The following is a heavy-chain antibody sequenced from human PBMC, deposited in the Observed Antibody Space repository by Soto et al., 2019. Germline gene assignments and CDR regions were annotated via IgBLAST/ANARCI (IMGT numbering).Heavy chain of an antibody. CDR2: LIPMFGTT. CDR3: ARAVVLTFTRFYDMDV. D-gene: IGHD3-9*01. CDR1: EGTLGSYS. V-gene: IGHV1-69*18. Sequence: QVRLVRPGAEVKTPGSSVKVSCKAPEGTLGSYSSNWVRQAPEQGLEWMGRLIPMFGTTDYAQRFQGRVTFTADESTSTASMEVTNLTSEDTAVYYCARAVVLTFTRFYDMDVWGQGTTVTVSS. J-gene: IGHJ6*02.